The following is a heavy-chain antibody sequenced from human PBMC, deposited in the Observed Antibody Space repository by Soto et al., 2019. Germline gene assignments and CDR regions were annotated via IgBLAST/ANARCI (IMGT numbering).Heavy chain of an antibody. CDR1: GCSVSSGSYY. CDR3: ARVVSRSGWYYYYGMDV. D-gene: IGHD6-19*01. V-gene: IGHV4-61*01. Sequence: PSETLSLTCTVSGCSVSSGSYYWSWIRQPPGKGLEWIGYIYYSGSTNYNPSLKSRVTISVDTSKNQFSLKLSSVTAADTAVYYCARVVSRSGWYYYYGMDVWGQGTTVTVSS. CDR2: IYYSGST. J-gene: IGHJ6*02.